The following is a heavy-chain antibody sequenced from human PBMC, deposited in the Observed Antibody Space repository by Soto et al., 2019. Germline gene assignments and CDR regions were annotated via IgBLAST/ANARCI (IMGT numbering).Heavy chain of an antibody. Sequence: SVKVSCKASGGTFSSYAISWVRQAPGQGLEWMGGIIPIFGTANYAQKFQGRVTITADESTSTAYMELSSLRSEDTAVYYCARVATGWIDYYSGMAVWGQGTTVTVSS. V-gene: IGHV1-69*13. CDR1: GGTFSSYA. J-gene: IGHJ6*02. CDR2: IIPIFGTA. CDR3: ARVATGWIDYYSGMAV. D-gene: IGHD5-12*01.